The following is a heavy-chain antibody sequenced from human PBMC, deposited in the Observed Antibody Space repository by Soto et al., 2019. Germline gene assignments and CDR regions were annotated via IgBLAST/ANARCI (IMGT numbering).Heavy chain of an antibody. CDR1: GSSSDPFT. V-gene: IGHV3-9*02. D-gene: IGHD2-15*01. J-gene: IGHJ4*02. CDR2: LSWDRSTV. Sequence: GGSVRLSCVASGSSSDPFTMHWVRELPGKGLEWVAGLSWDRSTVAYADSVQGRFTISRDHAKNSVDLLMDSLRPDDTALYFCAVSSPDIVVLPSSIYFTSWGPGTQVTVSS. CDR3: AVSSPDIVVLPSSIYFTS.